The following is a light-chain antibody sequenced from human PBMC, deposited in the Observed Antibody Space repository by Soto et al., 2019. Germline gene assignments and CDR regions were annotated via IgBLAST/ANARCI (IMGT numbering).Light chain of an antibody. V-gene: IGKV3-20*01. CDR1: QSVSRF. J-gene: IGKJ1*01. Sequence: EIVLTQSPGTLSLSPGERATLSCRASQSVSRFLAWYQQKPGQAPRVLIYGASSRATGIPDRFSGSGSGTDFTLTISRLEPEDFAVYYCQQYGSSPPITFGQGTKVDIK. CDR2: GAS. CDR3: QQYGSSPPIT.